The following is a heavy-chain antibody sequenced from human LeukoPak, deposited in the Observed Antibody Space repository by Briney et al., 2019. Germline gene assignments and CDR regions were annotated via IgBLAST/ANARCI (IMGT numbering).Heavy chain of an antibody. CDR2: VSPSGDIT. V-gene: IGHV3-23*01. Sequence: GGSLRLSCAASGFIFSSHGMNWVRQAPGKGLEWVSGVSPSGDITYYADSVKGRFTISRDNSKNRVYLQMDSLRFEDAAVYYCAKVGKTENYYGSGRFSYYYYMDVWGKGTTVTISS. CDR1: GFIFSSHG. D-gene: IGHD3-10*01. CDR3: AKVGKTENYYGSGRFSYYYYMDV. J-gene: IGHJ6*03.